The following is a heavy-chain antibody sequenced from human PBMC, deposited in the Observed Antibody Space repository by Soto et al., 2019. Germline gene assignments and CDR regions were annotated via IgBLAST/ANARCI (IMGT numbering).Heavy chain of an antibody. CDR3: VSQRTSVLTQAYFDY. V-gene: IGHV4-39*01. CDR1: GGSVSNSNYY. J-gene: IGHJ4*02. D-gene: IGHD2-8*01. Sequence: SETLSLTCTVSGGSVSNSNYYWGWIRQSPGKGLEWIGSVYYRGRSYSKSSVKSRVTISVDTSKNQFSLNLNSVTASDTAVYFCVSQRTSVLTQAYFDYWGPGALVTISS. CDR2: VYYRGRS.